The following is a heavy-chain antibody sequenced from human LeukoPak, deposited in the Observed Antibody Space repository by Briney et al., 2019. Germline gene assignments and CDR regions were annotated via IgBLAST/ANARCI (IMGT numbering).Heavy chain of an antibody. CDR2: IKEDGGEI. J-gene: IGHJ4*02. CDR3: ARDRGGRSGLDD. CDR1: GITFSRSW. Sequence: GGSLRLSCAASGITFSRSWMSWVRQAPGKGLEWVAFIKEDGGEIFYVDSVKGRFTISRDKAENFLYLQMNSLRAEDTAVYYCARDRGGRSGLDDWGQGTLVIVSS. V-gene: IGHV3-7*04. D-gene: IGHD2-15*01.